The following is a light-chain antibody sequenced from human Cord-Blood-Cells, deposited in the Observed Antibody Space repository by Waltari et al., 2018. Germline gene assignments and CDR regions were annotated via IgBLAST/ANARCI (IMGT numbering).Light chain of an antibody. CDR2: DAS. CDR1: QSVSSY. V-gene: IGKV3-11*01. CDR3: QQLRNWPRT. Sequence: EILLTHSPATLSFSPGQRATVSGRSSQSVSSYFTWYQQKPGQAPRLLSYDASNSAKSIPARFSGSGSGTDLTLSISSLEPEDCADYDCQQLRNWPRTFGQGHQVEIQ. J-gene: IGKJ1*01.